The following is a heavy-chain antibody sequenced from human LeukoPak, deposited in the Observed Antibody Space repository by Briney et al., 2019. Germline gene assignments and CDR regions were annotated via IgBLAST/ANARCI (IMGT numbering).Heavy chain of an antibody. CDR1: GGTFSSYA. CDR3: ARTEDYVWGNSRYGVFDI. Sequence: ASVKVSCKASGGTFSSYAISWVRQALGQGLEWMGRIIPILGIANYAQKFQGRVKITADKSTTTAYVEMSSLRSGDTAVYYCARTEDYVWGNSRYGVFDIWGQGTMVTVSS. CDR2: IIPILGIA. J-gene: IGHJ3*02. D-gene: IGHD3-16*02. V-gene: IGHV1-69*04.